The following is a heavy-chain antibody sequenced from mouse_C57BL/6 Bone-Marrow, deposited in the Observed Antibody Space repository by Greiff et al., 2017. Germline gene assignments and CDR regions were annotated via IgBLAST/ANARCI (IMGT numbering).Heavy chain of an antibody. CDR3: TRFPYDFTWFAY. CDR1: GYTFTSYW. D-gene: IGHD2-4*01. CDR2: IYPGNSDT. V-gene: IGHV1-5*01. Sequence: VQLQQSGTVLARPGASVKMSCKTSGYTFTSYWMHWVKQRPGQGLEWIGAIYPGNSDTSYNQKFKGKAKLTAVTSASTAYMELSSLTNEDSAVYYCTRFPYDFTWFAYWGQGTLVTVSA. J-gene: IGHJ3*01.